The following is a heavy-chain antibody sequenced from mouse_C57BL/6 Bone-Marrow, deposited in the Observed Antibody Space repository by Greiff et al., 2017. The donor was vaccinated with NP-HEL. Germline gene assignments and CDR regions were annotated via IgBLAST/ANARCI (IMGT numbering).Heavy chain of an antibody. V-gene: IGHV14-3*01. D-gene: IGHD1-1*01. CDR3: AREWTTAVATPFAY. CDR1: GFNFTNTY. CDR2: IDPANGNT. Sequence: EVQLQQSVAELVRPGASVKLSCTASGFNFTNTYMHWVKQRPEQGLEWIGRIDPANGNTKYAPKFQGKATITADTSSNTAYLQLSSLTSEDTAIYYGAREWTTAVATPFAYWGQGTLVTVSA. J-gene: IGHJ3*01.